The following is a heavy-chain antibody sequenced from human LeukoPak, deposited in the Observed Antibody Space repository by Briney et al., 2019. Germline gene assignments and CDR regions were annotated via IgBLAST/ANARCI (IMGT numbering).Heavy chain of an antibody. Sequence: ASVKVSCKASGYTFTSYGISWVRQAPGQGLEWMGWIRAYNGNTNYAQKLQGRVTMTTDTSTSTAYIELRSLRSDDTAMYYCARGSSSWSYYYYYYMDVWGKGTTVTVSS. V-gene: IGHV1-18*01. CDR3: ARGSSSWSYYYYYYMDV. CDR2: IRAYNGNT. J-gene: IGHJ6*03. D-gene: IGHD6-13*01. CDR1: GYTFTSYG.